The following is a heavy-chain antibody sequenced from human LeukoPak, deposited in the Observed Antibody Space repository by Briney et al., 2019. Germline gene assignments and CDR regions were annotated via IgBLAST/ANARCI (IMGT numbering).Heavy chain of an antibody. Sequence: ASVKVSCKASGYTFTSYYMHWVRRAPGQALEWMGIINPSGGSTSYAQKFQGRVTMTRDTSTSTVYMELSSLRSEDTAVYYCARENWDNYWFDPWGQGTLVTVSS. J-gene: IGHJ5*02. D-gene: IGHD1/OR15-1a*01. CDR1: GYTFTSYY. V-gene: IGHV1-46*01. CDR3: ARENWDNYWFDP. CDR2: INPSGGST.